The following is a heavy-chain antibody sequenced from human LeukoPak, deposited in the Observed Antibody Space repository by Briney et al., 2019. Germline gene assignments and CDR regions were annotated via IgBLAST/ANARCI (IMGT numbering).Heavy chain of an antibody. CDR1: GFTFSTYG. D-gene: IGHD3-10*01. V-gene: IGHV3-30*03. CDR2: ILYDGSNR. J-gene: IGHJ6*02. Sequence: PGGSLRLSCAVSGFTFSTYGMHWVRQAPGKGLEWVAVILYDGSNRQYADSVKGRFTISRDNSKNTLYLQMNSLRAEDTAVYYCAREWTTYYYGSGSIYYYYYGMDVWGQGTTVTVSS. CDR3: AREWTTYYYGSGSIYYYYYGMDV.